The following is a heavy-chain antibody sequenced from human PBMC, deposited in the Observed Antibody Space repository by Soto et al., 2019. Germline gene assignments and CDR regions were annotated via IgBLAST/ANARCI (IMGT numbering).Heavy chain of an antibody. Sequence: ASVKVSCKASGYTFTGYYIHWVRQAPGQGLEWMGWVNPNNGDTNFAQKFQGRVTLTRDTSTTTAYMDLSSVTAADTAVYYCARDRIAAAAPSDYWGQGTLVTVSS. CDR1: GYTFTGYY. D-gene: IGHD6-13*01. V-gene: IGHV1-2*02. J-gene: IGHJ4*02. CDR2: VNPNNGDT. CDR3: ARDRIAAAAPSDY.